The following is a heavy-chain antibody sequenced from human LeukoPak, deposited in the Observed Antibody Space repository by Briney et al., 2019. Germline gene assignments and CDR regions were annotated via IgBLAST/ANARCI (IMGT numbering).Heavy chain of an antibody. CDR2: INSDGRTT. J-gene: IGHJ4*02. Sequence: GGSLRLSCAASGFTFSSYWMHWVRQAPGKGLVWVSRINSDGRTTSYADSVKGRFTIYRDNAKNTLYLQLNSLRVDDTAVYYCAKTNLYYSGGNCYFDYWGQGTLVTVSS. V-gene: IGHV3-74*01. CDR3: AKTNLYYSGGNCYFDY. D-gene: IGHD2-15*01. CDR1: GFTFSSYW.